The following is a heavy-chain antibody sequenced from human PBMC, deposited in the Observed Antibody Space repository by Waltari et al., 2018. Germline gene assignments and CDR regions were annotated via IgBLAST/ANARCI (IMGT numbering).Heavy chain of an antibody. D-gene: IGHD2-15*01. CDR2: VNTEDGET. V-gene: IGHV1-69-2*01. CDR3: VVGGYCSPSICPWDY. CDR1: GYTSTDFY. Sequence: EVQAVQSGAEVKTPGATVKISCKASGYTSTDFYIHWLQLAPGKGLEWMGRVNTEDGETMYGMNFRDRITMTADTSTNTAYMELSSLRSADTAVYYCVVGGYCSPSICPWDYWGQGTLVTVSS. J-gene: IGHJ4*02.